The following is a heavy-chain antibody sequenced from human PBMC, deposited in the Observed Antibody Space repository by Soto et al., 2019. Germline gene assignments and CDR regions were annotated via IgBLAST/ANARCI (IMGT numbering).Heavy chain of an antibody. D-gene: IGHD6-6*01. CDR1: GGSFSSYY. CDR3: ARELAEAARSLDF. J-gene: IGHJ4*02. CDR2: IYTSGIT. Sequence: ETLSLTFTVAGGSFSSYYWSWIRQPAGKGLEWIGRIYTSGITNYNPSLKSRVTMSVDTSSKQFSLNMTSVTAAETAVYFCARELAEAARSLDFWGLGTLVTVS. V-gene: IGHV4-4*07.